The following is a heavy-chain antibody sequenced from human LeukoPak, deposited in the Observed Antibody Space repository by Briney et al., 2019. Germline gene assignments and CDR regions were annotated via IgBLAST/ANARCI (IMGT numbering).Heavy chain of an antibody. CDR1: GGSISSSSYY. CDR3: ARHAEGGLPPTWFDP. J-gene: IGHJ5*02. CDR2: IYYSGST. V-gene: IGHV4-39*01. D-gene: IGHD5-12*01. Sequence: SETLSLTCTVSGGSISSSSYYWGWIRQPPGKGLEWIGSIYYSGSTYYNPSLKSRVTISVDTSKNQFSLKLSSVTAADTAVYYCARHAEGGLPPTWFDPWAQGPLVTVSS.